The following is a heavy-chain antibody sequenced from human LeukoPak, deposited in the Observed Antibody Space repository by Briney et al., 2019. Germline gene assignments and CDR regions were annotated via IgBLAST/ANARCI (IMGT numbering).Heavy chain of an antibody. CDR1: GFTFSSYA. V-gene: IGHV3-30*04. J-gene: IGHJ4*02. Sequence: PGGSLRLPCAASGFTFSSYAMHWVRQAPGKGLEWVAVISYDGSNKYYADSVKGRFTISRDNSKNTLYLQMNSLRAEDTAVYYCGVGELSAGGYWGQGTLVTVSS. D-gene: IGHD3-10*01. CDR3: GVGELSAGGY. CDR2: ISYDGSNK.